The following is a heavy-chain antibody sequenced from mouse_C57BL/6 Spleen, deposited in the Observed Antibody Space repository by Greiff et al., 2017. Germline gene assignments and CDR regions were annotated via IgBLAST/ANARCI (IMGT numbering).Heavy chain of an antibody. Sequence: QVQLKQPGAELVKPGASVKVSCKASGYTFTSYWMHWVKQRPGQGLEWIGRIHPSDSDTNYNQKFKGKATLTVDKSSSTAYMQLSSLTSEDSAVYYCAIWDYSNYWYFDVWGTGTTVTVSS. D-gene: IGHD2-5*01. J-gene: IGHJ1*03. CDR1: GYTFTSYW. V-gene: IGHV1-74*01. CDR2: IHPSDSDT. CDR3: AIWDYSNYWYFDV.